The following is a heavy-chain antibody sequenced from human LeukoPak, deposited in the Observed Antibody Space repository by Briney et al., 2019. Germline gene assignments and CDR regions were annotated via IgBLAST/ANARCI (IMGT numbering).Heavy chain of an antibody. CDR1: GDTFTGYY. J-gene: IGHJ4*02. CDR2: INPNSGGT. D-gene: IGHD1-7*01. CDR3: ARVRRITGTWAYFDY. Sequence: ASVKVSCKASGDTFTGYYMHWVRQAPGQGLEWMGWINPNSGGTNYAQKFQGRVTMTRDTSISTACMELSRLRSDDTAVYYCARVRRITGTWAYFDYWGQGTLVTVSS. V-gene: IGHV1-2*02.